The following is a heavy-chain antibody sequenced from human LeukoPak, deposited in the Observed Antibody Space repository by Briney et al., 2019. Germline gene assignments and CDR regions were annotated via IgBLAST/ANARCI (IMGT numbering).Heavy chain of an antibody. J-gene: IGHJ4*02. CDR2: ISGSGGGT. CDR1: GFTFSSYG. Sequence: GGTLRLSCAASGFTFSSYGMSWVRQAPGKGLEWVSGISGSGGGTYNEDSVKGRFTISRDNSKNTLYLQMNSLRAEDTALYYCARDYSSSSLDYWGQGTLVTVSS. D-gene: IGHD6-6*01. V-gene: IGHV3-23*01. CDR3: ARDYSSSSLDY.